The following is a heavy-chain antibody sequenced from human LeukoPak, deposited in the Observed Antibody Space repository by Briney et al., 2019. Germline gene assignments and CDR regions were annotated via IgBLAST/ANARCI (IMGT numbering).Heavy chain of an antibody. Sequence: ASVTVSFKASGYTFTSYGISWVGQAPGQGVEWMGWISAYNGNKNYPQKLQGRVTMTTDTSTSTAYMELRSLRSDDTAVYYCAREEGSTSFGPYYYGMDVWGQGTTVTVSS. CDR3: AREEGSTSFGPYYYGMDV. CDR2: ISAYNGNK. CDR1: GYTFTSYG. D-gene: IGHD2-2*01. J-gene: IGHJ6*02. V-gene: IGHV1-18*01.